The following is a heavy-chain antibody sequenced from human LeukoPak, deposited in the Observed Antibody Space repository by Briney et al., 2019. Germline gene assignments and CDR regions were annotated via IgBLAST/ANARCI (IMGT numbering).Heavy chain of an antibody. CDR3: ARGIWFDP. CDR2: IYPGDSDT. CDR1: GDTFNTHW. Sequence: GESLKISCKGSGDTFNTHWIGWVRQMPGKGLEWMGIIYPGDSDTRYSPSFQGQVTISADKSISTAYLQWSSLKASDTAMYYCARGIWFDPWGQGTLVTVSS. J-gene: IGHJ5*02. V-gene: IGHV5-51*01.